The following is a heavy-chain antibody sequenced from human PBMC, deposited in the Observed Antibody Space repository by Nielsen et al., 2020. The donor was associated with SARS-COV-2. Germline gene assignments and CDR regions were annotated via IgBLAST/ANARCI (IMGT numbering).Heavy chain of an antibody. CDR1: GFTFSSYS. D-gene: IGHD5-24*01. J-gene: IGHJ6*02. Sequence: GGSLRLSCAASGFTFSSYSMNWVRQAPGKGLEWVSYISSSSSTIYYADSVKGRFTISRDNAKNSLYLQMNSLRAEDTAVYYCARDTSGWEWLQFHYYYGMDVWGRGTTVTVSS. V-gene: IGHV3-48*01. CDR3: ARDTSGWEWLQFHYYYGMDV. CDR2: ISSSSSTI.